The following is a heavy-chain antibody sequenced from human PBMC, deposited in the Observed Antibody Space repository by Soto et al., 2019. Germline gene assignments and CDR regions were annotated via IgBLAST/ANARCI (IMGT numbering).Heavy chain of an antibody. J-gene: IGHJ4*02. D-gene: IGHD6-13*01. CDR3: ARDRAATGQGFDY. Sequence: PGGSLRRSCAASGFTFSTYSMNCVRQAPGKGLEWLSSVSSGSSYIYYADSVKGRFTISRDNAKNSLYLQMNSLRAEDTAVYFCARDRAATGQGFDYWGLGTLVTVSA. CDR1: GFTFSTYS. V-gene: IGHV3-21*01. CDR2: VSSGSSYI.